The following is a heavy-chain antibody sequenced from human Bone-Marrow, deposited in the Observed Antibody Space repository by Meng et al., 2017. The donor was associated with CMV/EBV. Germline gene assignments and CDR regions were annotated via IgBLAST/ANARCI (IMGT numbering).Heavy chain of an antibody. J-gene: IGHJ4*02. CDR3: ARVGNPLPPHFDY. CDR2: ISSSGSTI. Sequence: GESLKISCAASGFTFSDYYMSWIRQAPGKGLEWVSYISSSGSTIYYADSVKGRFTVSRDNAKNSVYLEMSSLGVEDTAVYYCARVGNPLPPHFDYWGQGTLVTVSS. D-gene: IGHD1-26*01. V-gene: IGHV3-11*01. CDR1: GFTFSDYY.